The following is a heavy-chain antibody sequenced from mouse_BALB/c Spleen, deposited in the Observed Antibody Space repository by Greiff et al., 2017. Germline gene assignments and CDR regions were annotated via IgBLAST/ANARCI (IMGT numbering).Heavy chain of an antibody. Sequence: EVKLQESGAELVRSGASVKLSCTASGFNIKDYYMHWVKQRPEQGLEWIGWIDPENGDTEYAPKFQGKATMTADTSSNTAYLQLSSLTSEDTAVYYCRGGYDSAMDYWGQGTSVTVSS. CDR2: IDPENGDT. J-gene: IGHJ4*01. V-gene: IGHV14-4*02. D-gene: IGHD2-14*01. CDR1: GFNIKDYY. CDR3: RGGYDSAMDY.